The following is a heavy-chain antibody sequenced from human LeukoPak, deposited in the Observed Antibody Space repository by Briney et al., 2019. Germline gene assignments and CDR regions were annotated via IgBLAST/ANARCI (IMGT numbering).Heavy chain of an antibody. CDR2: IISSSSYI. J-gene: IGHJ4*02. Sequence: GGSLRLSCAASGFTFSTYSMNWVRQAPGKGLEWVSSIISSSSYIYYADSVKGRFTISRDNAKNSLYLQMNSLRAEDTVVYYCARDPQYCSGGSCYSFDYWGQGTLVTVSS. D-gene: IGHD2-15*01. CDR1: GFTFSTYS. CDR3: ARDPQYCSGGSCYSFDY. V-gene: IGHV3-21*01.